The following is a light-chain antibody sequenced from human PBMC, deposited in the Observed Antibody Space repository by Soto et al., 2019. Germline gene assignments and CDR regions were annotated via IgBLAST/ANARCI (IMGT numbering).Light chain of an antibody. CDR1: SSNIGGNT. J-gene: IGLJ1*01. CDR2: SYD. Sequence: VLTQPPSASGIPGQRVTISCSTSSSNIGGNTVNWYQQVPGTAPKLLIYSYDQRPSGVPDRFSGSKSGTSASLAISGLQSEVEADYYCAAWDASLNGYVFGTGTKVTVL. CDR3: AAWDASLNGYV. V-gene: IGLV1-44*01.